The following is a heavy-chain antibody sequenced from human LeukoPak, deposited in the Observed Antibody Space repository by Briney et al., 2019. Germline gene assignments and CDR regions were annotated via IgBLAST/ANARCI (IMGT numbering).Heavy chain of an antibody. Sequence: ASVKVSCKASGYTFTDYYMHWVRQAPGQGLEWVGWINPNSGGTNYAQKFQGRVTMTRDTSISTGYMELSRLRSDDTAVYYCARDLDNYSGSGSYYNGDPLFQHWGQGTLVTVSS. V-gene: IGHV1-2*02. CDR2: INPNSGGT. D-gene: IGHD3-10*01. CDR3: ARDLDNYSGSGSYYNGDPLFQH. J-gene: IGHJ1*01. CDR1: GYTFTDYY.